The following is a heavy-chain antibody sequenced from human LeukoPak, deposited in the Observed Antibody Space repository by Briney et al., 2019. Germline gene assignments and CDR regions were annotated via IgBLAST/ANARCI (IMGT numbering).Heavy chain of an antibody. CDR2: ISWNSGSI. J-gene: IGHJ4*02. CDR1: GFTFDDYA. Sequence: GRSLRLSCAASGFTFDDYAMHWVRQAPGKGLEWVSGISWNSGSIGYADSVKGRFTISRDNAKNSLYPQMNSLRAEDMALYYCAKASSRYYDSSGYYPDWGQGTLVTVSS. D-gene: IGHD3-22*01. V-gene: IGHV3-9*03. CDR3: AKASSRYYDSSGYYPD.